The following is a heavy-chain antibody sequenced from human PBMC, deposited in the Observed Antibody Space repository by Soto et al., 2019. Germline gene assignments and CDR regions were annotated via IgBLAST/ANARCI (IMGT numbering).Heavy chain of an antibody. V-gene: IGHV1-18*04. D-gene: IGHD3-22*01. J-gene: IGHJ3*02. CDR1: GYTFTSYG. CDR2: ISAYNGNT. Sequence: ASVKVSCKASGYTFTSYGISWVRQAPGQGLEWMGWISAYNGNTNYAQKLQGRVTMTTDTSTSTAYMELRSLRSDDTAVYYCARDGDSSGYYYEDAFDIWGQGTMVTVSS. CDR3: ARDGDSSGYYYEDAFDI.